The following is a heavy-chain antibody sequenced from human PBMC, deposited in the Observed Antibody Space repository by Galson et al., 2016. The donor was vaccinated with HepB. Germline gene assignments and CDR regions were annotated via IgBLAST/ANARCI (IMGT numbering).Heavy chain of an antibody. CDR2: ISYDGSDK. CDR1: GFSFSSYA. V-gene: IGHV3-30*04. CDR3: ARDQGESASFDY. J-gene: IGHJ4*02. Sequence: SLRLSCAASGFSFSSYAMNWVRQAPGKGLEWVAVISYDGSDKYYADSVKGRFTISRDNTKNTLYLQMNSLRAEDTAVYYCARDQGESASFDYWGQGTRVTVSS.